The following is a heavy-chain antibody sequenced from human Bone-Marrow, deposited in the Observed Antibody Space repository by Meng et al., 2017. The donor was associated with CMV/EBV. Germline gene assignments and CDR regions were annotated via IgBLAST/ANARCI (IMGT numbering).Heavy chain of an antibody. CDR2: IFYSGST. Sequence: SETLSLTCTVSGASISSGSYYWAWIRQPPGKGLEWIGSIFYSGSTWYNPSLKSRVTISVDTSKNQFSLKLSSVTAADTAVYYCAREIGTSGLRWFRDGRLGDWGQGTLVTVSS. D-gene: IGHD3-10*01. J-gene: IGHJ4*02. CDR3: AREIGTSGLRWFRDGRLGD. CDR1: GASISSGSYY. V-gene: IGHV4-39*07.